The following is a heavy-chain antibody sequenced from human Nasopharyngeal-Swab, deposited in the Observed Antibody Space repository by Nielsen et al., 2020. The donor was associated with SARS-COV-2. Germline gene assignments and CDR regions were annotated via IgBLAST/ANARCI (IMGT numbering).Heavy chain of an antibody. D-gene: IGHD6-13*01. CDR3: VGSSWYGDYYYYYGMDV. J-gene: IGHJ6*02. Sequence: SEPLSLTFTVSGGSISSSRYYWGWIRQPPGKGLEWIGSIYYSGSTYYNPSLKSRVTISVDTSKNQFSLKLSSVTAADTAVYYCVGSSWYGDYYYYYGMDVWGQGTTVTVSS. CDR2: IYYSGST. CDR1: GGSISSSRYY. V-gene: IGHV4-39*07.